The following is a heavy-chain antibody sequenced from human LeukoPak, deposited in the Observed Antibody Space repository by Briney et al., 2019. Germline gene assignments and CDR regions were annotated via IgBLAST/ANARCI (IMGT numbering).Heavy chain of an antibody. J-gene: IGHJ5*02. D-gene: IGHD1-1*01. CDR1: GYTFTGYY. Sequence: GASVTVSCKASGYTFTGYYMHWVRQAPGQGLEGMGWINPNSGGTNYAQTLQGRVTMTRDTSKSTAYMELSRLTSDDTAVYYCAGERTGTAVGWFDPCGQGTLGSVSP. CDR3: AGERTGTAVGWFDP. V-gene: IGHV1-2*02. CDR2: INPNSGGT.